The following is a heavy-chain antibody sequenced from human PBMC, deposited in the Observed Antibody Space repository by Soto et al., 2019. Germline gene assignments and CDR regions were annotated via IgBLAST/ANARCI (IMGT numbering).Heavy chain of an antibody. D-gene: IGHD1-1*01. V-gene: IGHV4-31*03. CDR1: GGSISSGGYY. CDR2: IYYSGST. Sequence: QVQLQESGPGLVKPSQTLSLTCTVSGGSISSGGYYWSWIRQHPGKGLEWIGYIYYSGSTYYNPSPRSRVTISVDTSKNRFSRKLSSVTAADTPVYYCARWPQLNPRFDYWGQGTLVTVSS. CDR3: ARWPQLNPRFDY. J-gene: IGHJ4*02.